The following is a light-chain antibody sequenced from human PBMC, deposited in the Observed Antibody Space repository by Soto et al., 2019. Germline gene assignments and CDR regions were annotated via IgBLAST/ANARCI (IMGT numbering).Light chain of an antibody. V-gene: IGLV1-51*01. CDR1: SSNIGGNS. Sequence: QAVMTQPPSVSAAPGQRVTISCSGSSSNIGGNSVSWYQQLPGTAPKLLIYDDDKLPSGIPDRFSGSKSGTSATLGITGFQTGDEADHYCGSWDSSLSAYVFGTGTKVTVL. CDR3: GSWDSSLSAYV. J-gene: IGLJ1*01. CDR2: DDD.